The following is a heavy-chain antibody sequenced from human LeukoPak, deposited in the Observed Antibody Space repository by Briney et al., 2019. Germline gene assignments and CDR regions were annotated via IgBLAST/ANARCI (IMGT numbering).Heavy chain of an antibody. Sequence: PGGSLTLSCAASGFTFSSYSMNWVRQAPGKGLEGVLYINSSSSNIYYADSVKVTFTISRANTKTSLYLQMNSLKAEDTSFYSCAREFPLMVYGQFDYWGQGTLVTVSP. CDR3: AREFPLMVYGQFDY. D-gene: IGHD2-8*01. V-gene: IGHV3-48*01. CDR1: GFTFSSYS. CDR2: INSSSSNI. J-gene: IGHJ4*02.